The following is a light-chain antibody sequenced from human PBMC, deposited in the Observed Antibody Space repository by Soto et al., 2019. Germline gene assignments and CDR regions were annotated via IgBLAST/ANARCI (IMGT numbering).Light chain of an antibody. CDR1: SSDVGGYNY. V-gene: IGLV2-14*01. CDR3: TSYTSSAPHV. J-gene: IGLJ1*01. CDR2: EVS. Sequence: QSVLTQPASVSASLGQSITISCTGTSSDVGGYNYVSWYQQRPGKAPKLIIFEVSHRPSGVSNRFSGSKSGNTASLTISGLQADDETDYYCTSYTSSAPHVFGTGTKVTV.